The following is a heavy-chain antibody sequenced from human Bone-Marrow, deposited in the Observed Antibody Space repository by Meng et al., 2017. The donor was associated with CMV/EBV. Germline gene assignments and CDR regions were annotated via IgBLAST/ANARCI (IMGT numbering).Heavy chain of an antibody. CDR3: ARTLEYQLPRWRNAFDI. V-gene: IGHV1-18*01. CDR2: ISVYNGNT. CDR1: GYTFTSYG. J-gene: IGHJ3*02. Sequence: ASVKVSCKTSGYTFTSYGISWVRQAPGQGLEWMGWISVYNGNTNYVQSLQGRVTMTTDTSTSTAYMEMRSLRSDDTAVYYCARTLEYQLPRWRNAFDIWGQGTMVTVSS. D-gene: IGHD2-2*01.